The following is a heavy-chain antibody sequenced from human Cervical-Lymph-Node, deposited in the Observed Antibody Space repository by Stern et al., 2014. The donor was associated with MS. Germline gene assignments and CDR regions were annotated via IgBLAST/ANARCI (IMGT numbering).Heavy chain of an antibody. V-gene: IGHV1-46*01. CDR3: ARVAPTVGAAY. CDR2: ISPDGGRT. D-gene: IGHD1-26*01. Sequence: MQLVESGAEVKEPGASVKVSCTASGYTFTDYNSQWVRQAPGTGLEWMGMISPDGGRTAYAPKFRGRVTMTRDKSTATVYMDLNSLRSEDTAVYFCARVAPTVGAAYWGQGTLVTVSS. J-gene: IGHJ4*02. CDR1: GYTFTDYN.